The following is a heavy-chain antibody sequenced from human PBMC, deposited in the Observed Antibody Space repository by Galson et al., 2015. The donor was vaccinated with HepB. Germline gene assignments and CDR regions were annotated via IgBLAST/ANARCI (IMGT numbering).Heavy chain of an antibody. CDR1: GSTFTSYF. CDR3: ARDLGDSSGWFDY. V-gene: IGHV1-46*01. Sequence: SVTVSCKASGSTFTSYFMHWVRQAPGQGLEWMGIINPSAGSTNYAQKFQGRVTMTRDTSTSTVYMELSSLRSEDTAFYYCARDLGDSSGWFDYWGQGTLVTVSS. J-gene: IGHJ5*01. CDR2: INPSAGST. D-gene: IGHD6-19*01.